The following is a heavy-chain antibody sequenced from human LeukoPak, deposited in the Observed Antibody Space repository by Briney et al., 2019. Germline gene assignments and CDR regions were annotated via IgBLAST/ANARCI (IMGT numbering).Heavy chain of an antibody. J-gene: IGHJ3*02. V-gene: IGHV3-66*01. CDR1: GFTVSSNY. D-gene: IGHD3-22*01. CDR2: IYSGGST. Sequence: GGSLRLSCAASGFTVSSNYMSWVRQAPGKGLEWVSAIYSGGSTYYAESVKGRFTISGDNSKNTLYLQMNSLRAEDTAVYYCARGYDSSGYYYGYDAFDIWGQGTMVTVSS. CDR3: ARGYDSSGYYYGYDAFDI.